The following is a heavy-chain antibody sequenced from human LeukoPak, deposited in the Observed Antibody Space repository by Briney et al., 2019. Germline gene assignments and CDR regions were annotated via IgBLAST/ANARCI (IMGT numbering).Heavy chain of an antibody. Sequence: SETLSLTCTVSGGFISSSSYYWGWIRQPPGKGLEWIGSIYYSGSTYYNPSLKSRVTISVDTSKNQFSLKLSSVTAADTAVYYCARHRGYYDSSGYYYFDYWGQGTLVTVSS. CDR1: GGFISSSSYY. CDR3: ARHRGYYDSSGYYYFDY. D-gene: IGHD3-22*01. V-gene: IGHV4-39*01. J-gene: IGHJ4*02. CDR2: IYYSGST.